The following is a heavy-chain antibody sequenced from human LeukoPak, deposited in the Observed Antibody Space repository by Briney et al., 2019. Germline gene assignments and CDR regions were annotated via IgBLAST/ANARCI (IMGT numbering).Heavy chain of an antibody. J-gene: IGHJ5*02. CDR2: INPNSGGT. Sequence: ASVKVSCKASGYTFTSYYIHWVRPAPGQGLEWMGWINPNSGGTNYAQKFQGRVTMTRDTSISTAYMELSRLRSDDTAAYYCARSGSTGYSSSWYGNWFDPRGQGTLVTVSS. D-gene: IGHD6-13*01. CDR3: ARSGSTGYSSSWYGNWFDP. CDR1: GYTFTSYY. V-gene: IGHV1-2*02.